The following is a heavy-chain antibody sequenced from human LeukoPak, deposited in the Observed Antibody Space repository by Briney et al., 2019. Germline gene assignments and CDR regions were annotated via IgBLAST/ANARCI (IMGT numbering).Heavy chain of an antibody. D-gene: IGHD3-10*01. CDR1: VYSISSGYY. V-gene: IGHV4-38-2*02. CDR2: IYYSGST. J-gene: IGHJ4*02. Sequence: PSETLSLTCTVSVYSISSGYYWGWIRQPPGKGLERIGSIYYSGSTYYNPSLKSRVTISVDTSKNQFSLKLSSVTAADTAVYYCARLIGVYYGSGSYYLTDYWGQGTLVTVSS. CDR3: ARLIGVYYGSGSYYLTDY.